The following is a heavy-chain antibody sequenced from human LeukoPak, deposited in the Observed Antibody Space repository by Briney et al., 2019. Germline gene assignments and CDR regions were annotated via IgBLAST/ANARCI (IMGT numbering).Heavy chain of an antibody. V-gene: IGHV3-23*01. J-gene: IGHJ3*02. Sequence: PGGTLRLSCAASGLTFSSYAMSWGRQAAGHELEAVSAISGSGGSTYYAASVKGRFTISKDNSKNTLYLQMTSLRAEDTAVYYCAKESGSYFDAFDIWGQGTMVTVSS. D-gene: IGHD1-26*01. CDR3: AKESGSYFDAFDI. CDR1: GLTFSSYA. CDR2: ISGSGGST.